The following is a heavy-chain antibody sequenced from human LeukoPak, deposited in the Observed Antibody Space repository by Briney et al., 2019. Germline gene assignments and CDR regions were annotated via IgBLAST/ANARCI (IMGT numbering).Heavy chain of an antibody. Sequence: GASVKVSCKASGYTFTGYYMHWVRQAPGQGLEWMGWINPNSGGTNYAQKFQGRVTMTRDTSISTAYMELSRPRSDDTAVYYCARGGNRGYSYGTLLDFDYWGQGTLVTVSS. CDR2: INPNSGGT. V-gene: IGHV1-2*02. CDR3: ARGGNRGYSYGTLLDFDY. CDR1: GYTFTGYY. D-gene: IGHD5-18*01. J-gene: IGHJ4*02.